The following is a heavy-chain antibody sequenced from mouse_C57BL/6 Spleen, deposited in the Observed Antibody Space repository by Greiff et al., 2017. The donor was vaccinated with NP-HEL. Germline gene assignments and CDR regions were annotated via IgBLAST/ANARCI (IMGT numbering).Heavy chain of an antibody. CDR3: ARWTVVAPYAMDY. V-gene: IGHV1-9*01. CDR1: GYTFTSYW. J-gene: IGHJ4*01. D-gene: IGHD1-1*01. Sequence: VQLQQPGAELVKPGASVKLSCKASGYTFTSYWMHWVKQRPGRGLEWIGEILPGSGSTNYNEKFKGKATFTADTSSNTAYMQLSSLTTEDSAIYYCARWTVVAPYAMDYWGQGTSVTVSS. CDR2: ILPGSGST.